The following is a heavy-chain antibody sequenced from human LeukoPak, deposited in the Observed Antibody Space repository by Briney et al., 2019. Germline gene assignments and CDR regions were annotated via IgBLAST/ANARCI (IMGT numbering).Heavy chain of an antibody. CDR2: IYYSGST. J-gene: IGHJ6*03. V-gene: IGHV4-59*01. CDR1: GGSISSYY. CDR3: ARSLPDYYYYMDV. Sequence: PSETLSLTCTVSGGSISSYYWSWIRQPPGKGLEWIGYIYYSGSTNYNPSLKSRVTISVDTSKNQFSLKLSSVTAADTAVYYCARSLPDYYYYMDVWGKGTTATVSS.